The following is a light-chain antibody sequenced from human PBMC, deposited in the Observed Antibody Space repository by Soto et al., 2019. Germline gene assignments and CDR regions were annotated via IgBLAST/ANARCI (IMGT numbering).Light chain of an antibody. V-gene: IGKV1-5*03. CDR3: QQYNSYEGT. CDR2: QAS. Sequence: DIQMTQSPSTLSASVGDRVTITCRARQSISSKLAWYQQKVGKAPKLLIYQASSLESGVPSRFSGSGSGTEFTLTIRSLQPDDFATYYCQQYNSYEGTFGQGTKVEIK. CDR1: QSISSK. J-gene: IGKJ1*01.